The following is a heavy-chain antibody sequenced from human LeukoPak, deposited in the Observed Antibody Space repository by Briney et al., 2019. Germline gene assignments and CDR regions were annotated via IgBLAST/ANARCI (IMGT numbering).Heavy chain of an antibody. CDR3: ASPRLTANRDY. CDR1: GFTFSSYG. CDR2: ISYDGSNK. V-gene: IGHV3-30*03. J-gene: IGHJ4*02. Sequence: GRSLRLSCAASGFTFSSYGMHWVRQAPGKGLEWVAVISYDGSNKYYADSVKGRFTISRDNSKNTLYPQMNSLRAEDTAVYYCASPRLTANRDYWGQGTLVTVSS. D-gene: IGHD2-21*02.